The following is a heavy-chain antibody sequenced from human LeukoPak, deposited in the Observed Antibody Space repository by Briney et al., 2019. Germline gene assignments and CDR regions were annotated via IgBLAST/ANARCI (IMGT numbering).Heavy chain of an antibody. J-gene: IGHJ3*02. D-gene: IGHD3-3*01. CDR3: ARGTRVVGDAFDI. Sequence: GGCLRLSCAASGFTFSSYSMNWVRQAPGKGLEWVSYISSSSSTIYYADSVKGRFTISRDNAKNSLYLQMNSLRAEDTAVYYCARGTRVVGDAFDIWGQGTMVTVSS. CDR2: ISSSSSTI. CDR1: GFTFSSYS. V-gene: IGHV3-48*04.